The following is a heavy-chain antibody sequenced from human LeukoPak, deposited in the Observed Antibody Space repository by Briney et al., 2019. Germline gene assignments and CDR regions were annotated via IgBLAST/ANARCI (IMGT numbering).Heavy chain of an antibody. V-gene: IGHV3-30-3*01. CDR2: ISKDGSNK. CDR3: ARDYWWNYDY. D-gene: IGHD2-8*01. Sequence: GGSLRLSCATSGFTFSGYAMHWVRQAPGKGLEWVAVISKDGSNKFYPDSVRGRFTISRDNSKDTIYLQMDSLRAEDTAIYYCARDYWWNYDYWGQGTLVTVSS. J-gene: IGHJ4*02. CDR1: GFTFSGYA.